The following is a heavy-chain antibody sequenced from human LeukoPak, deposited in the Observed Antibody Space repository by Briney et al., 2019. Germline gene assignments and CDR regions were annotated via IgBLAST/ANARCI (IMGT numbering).Heavy chain of an antibody. CDR1: GDSISSSSYY. Sequence: SETLSLTCTVSGDSISSSSYYWGWIRQPPGKGLEWIGEINHSGSTNYNPSLKSRVAISVDTSKNQFSLKLSSVTAADTAVYYCARGPTNPKWQWLVRRSYFDYWGQGTLVTVSS. D-gene: IGHD6-19*01. CDR2: INHSGST. V-gene: IGHV4-39*07. J-gene: IGHJ4*02. CDR3: ARGPTNPKWQWLVRRSYFDY.